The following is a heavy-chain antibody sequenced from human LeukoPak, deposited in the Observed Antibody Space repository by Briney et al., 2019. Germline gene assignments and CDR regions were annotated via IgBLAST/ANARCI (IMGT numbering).Heavy chain of an antibody. J-gene: IGHJ5*02. CDR3: ASLGTLVP. CDR1: GFTFSTYL. D-gene: IGHD3-9*01. V-gene: IGHV3-74*03. CDR2: INTDGSIT. Sequence: PGGSLRLSCAASGFTFSTYLMHWVRQAPGKGPVWVSRINTDGSITTYADFVKGRFTISRDNAKNTLYLQMNSLRDEDTAVYYCASLGTLVPWGQGTLVTVSS.